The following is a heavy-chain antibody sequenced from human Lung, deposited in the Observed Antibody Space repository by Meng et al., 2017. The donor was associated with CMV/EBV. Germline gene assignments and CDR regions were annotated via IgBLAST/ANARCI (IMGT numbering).Heavy chain of an antibody. D-gene: IGHD1-26*01. CDR2: IRHKAAGYST. Sequence: GGSLRLXCAASGFIFSDHRMDWIRQAPGKGLEWVARIRHKAAGYSTEYAASVRGRFTVSRDDSKNSVYLQMSSLRTEDTAVYHCTRDGGSYDFADYWGQGTLVTVSS. CDR3: TRDGGSYDFADY. J-gene: IGHJ4*02. V-gene: IGHV3-72*01. CDR1: GFIFSDHR.